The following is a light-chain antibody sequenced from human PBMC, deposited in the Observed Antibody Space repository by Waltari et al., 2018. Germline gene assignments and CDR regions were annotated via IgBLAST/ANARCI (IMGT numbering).Light chain of an antibody. CDR1: SSNIGSNY. V-gene: IGLV1-47*01. CDR3: AAWDDNLSGGV. Sequence: QSVLTQPPSASGTPGQRVTISCSGSSSNIGSNYVYWYQQLPGTAPKLLSYRSNQRPSGGPYRFSGSKSGTSASLAISGLRSEDEADYYCAAWDDNLSGGVFGGGTKLTVL. CDR2: RSN. J-gene: IGLJ3*02.